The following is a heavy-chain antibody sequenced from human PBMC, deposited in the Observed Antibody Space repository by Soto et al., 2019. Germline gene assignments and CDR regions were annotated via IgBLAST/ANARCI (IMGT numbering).Heavy chain of an antibody. CDR1: GFTFSSYA. Sequence: EVQLLESGGGLVQPGGSLRLSCAASGFTFSSYAMSWVRQAPGKGLEWVSAISGSGGSTYYADSVKGRFTISRDNSKNTLYLQMNSLRAEDTAVYYCAKFLWPYIQSTLSYYYYYGMDVWGQGTTVTVSS. D-gene: IGHD2-21*01. CDR3: AKFLWPYIQSTLSYYYYYGMDV. V-gene: IGHV3-23*01. CDR2: ISGSGGST. J-gene: IGHJ6*02.